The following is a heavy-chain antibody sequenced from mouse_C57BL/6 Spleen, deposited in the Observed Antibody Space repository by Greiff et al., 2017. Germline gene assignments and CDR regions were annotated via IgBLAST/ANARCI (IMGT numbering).Heavy chain of an antibody. D-gene: IGHD1-1*01. CDR3: ARGEIYYYGSSYGY. V-gene: IGHV1-64*01. CDR1: GYTFTSYW. Sequence: QVQLQQPGAELVKPGASVKLSCKASGYTFTSYWMHWVKQRPGQGLEWIGMIHPNSGSTNYNEKFKSKATLTVDKSSSTAYMQLSSLTSEDSAVYYCARGEIYYYGSSYGYWGQGTTLTVSS. J-gene: IGHJ2*01. CDR2: IHPNSGST.